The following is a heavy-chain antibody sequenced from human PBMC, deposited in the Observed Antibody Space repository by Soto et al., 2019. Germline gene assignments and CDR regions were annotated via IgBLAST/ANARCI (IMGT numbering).Heavy chain of an antibody. CDR2: ISYDGSNT. CDR3: AKEGGLSGSCYISRSYYFDY. J-gene: IGHJ4*02. D-gene: IGHD1-26*01. Sequence: QVQLVESGGGVVQPGRSLRLSCVASGFTFSSYGMHWVRQAPGKGLEWVAIISYDGSNTYYADSVKGRFTISRDNSKNTLYLQMNSLRAEDTSVYYCAKEGGLSGSCYISRSYYFDYWGQGTLVTVSS. V-gene: IGHV3-30*18. CDR1: GFTFSSYG.